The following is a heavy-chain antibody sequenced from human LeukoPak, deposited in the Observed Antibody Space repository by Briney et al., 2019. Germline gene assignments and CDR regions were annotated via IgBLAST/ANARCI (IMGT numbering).Heavy chain of an antibody. D-gene: IGHD1-7*01. CDR1: GYTFTSYA. V-gene: IGHV1-2*02. CDR3: VRDREVVGTTSDFDH. Sequence: GASVKVSCKDSGYTFTSYAMHWVRQAPGQRLEWMGWVNPKSGASHYAQKFQGRVTMTWDLSITTAYMELSRLRSDDTAIYYCVRDREVVGTTSDFDHWGQGSLVTVSS. J-gene: IGHJ4*02. CDR2: VNPKSGAS.